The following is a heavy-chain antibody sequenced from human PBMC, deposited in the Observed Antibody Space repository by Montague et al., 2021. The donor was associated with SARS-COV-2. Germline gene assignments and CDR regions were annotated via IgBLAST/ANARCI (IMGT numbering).Heavy chain of an antibody. J-gene: IGHJ3*02. CDR1: GFSLTTSGML. D-gene: IGHD3-22*01. CDR2: IDWXXXK. Sequence: PALVKPTQTLTLTCTLSGFSLTTSGMLVSWIRQPPGKALEWLALIDWXXXKYYSTSLKTRLAISKDTSKDQVVLTMTDMDPVDTATYYCARMVQDSSGYDAFDIWGQGTMVTVSS. CDR3: ARMVQDSSGYDAFDI. V-gene: IGHV2-70*13.